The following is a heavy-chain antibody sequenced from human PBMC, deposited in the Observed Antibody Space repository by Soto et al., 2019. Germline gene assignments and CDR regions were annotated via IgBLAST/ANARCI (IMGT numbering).Heavy chain of an antibody. V-gene: IGHV1-69*06. J-gene: IGHJ4*02. CDR1: GGTFSTFA. CDR3: AREPEDLTSNFDY. Sequence: GASVKVSCKASGGTFSTFAISWVRQAPGQGLEWMGGIIPIFGPANYAQKFQGRVTITADKSTSTAYLELSSLRSEDTAVYYCAREPEDLTSNFDYWGQGTLVTVSS. CDR2: IIPIFGPA.